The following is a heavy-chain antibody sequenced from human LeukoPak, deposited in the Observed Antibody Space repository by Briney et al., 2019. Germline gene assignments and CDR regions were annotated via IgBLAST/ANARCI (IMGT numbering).Heavy chain of an antibody. V-gene: IGHV1-46*01. CDR1: GYTFTSYY. Sequence: ASVKVSCKASGYTFTSYYMHWVRQAPGQGLEWMGIINPSGGSTSYAQKFQGRVTMTKDTSTSTVYMELSSLRSEDTAVYYCARDWVVAATHDAFDIWGQGTMVTVSS. D-gene: IGHD2-15*01. J-gene: IGHJ3*02. CDR3: ARDWVVAATHDAFDI. CDR2: INPSGGST.